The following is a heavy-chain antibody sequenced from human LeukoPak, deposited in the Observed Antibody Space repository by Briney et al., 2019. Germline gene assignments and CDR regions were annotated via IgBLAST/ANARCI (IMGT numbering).Heavy chain of an antibody. CDR3: ARRAYYDSSGYSPTSGYFDL. CDR1: GGSIFSYY. J-gene: IGHJ2*01. Sequence: SETLSLTCTVSGGSIFSYYWNWIRQPPGKGLEWIGYIYSNGITNYSPSLRSRGSISIATSKNQISLRLTSVTAADTAIYYCARRAYYDSSGYSPTSGYFDLWGRGTLVTVSS. CDR2: IYSNGIT. V-gene: IGHV4-4*08. D-gene: IGHD3-22*01.